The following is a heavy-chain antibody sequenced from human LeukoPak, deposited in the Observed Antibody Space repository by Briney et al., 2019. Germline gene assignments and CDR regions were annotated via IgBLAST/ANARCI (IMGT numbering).Heavy chain of an antibody. J-gene: IGHJ4*02. D-gene: IGHD3-10*01. V-gene: IGHV4-39*01. CDR3: ATLLLWFGELREADY. Sequence: SQTLSLTCTVSGGSISSSSYYWGWIRQPPGKGLEWIGSIYYSGSTYYNPSLKSRVTISVDTSKNQFSLKLSSVTAADTAVYYCATLLLWFGELREADYWGQGTLVTVSS. CDR1: GGSISSSSYY. CDR2: IYYSGST.